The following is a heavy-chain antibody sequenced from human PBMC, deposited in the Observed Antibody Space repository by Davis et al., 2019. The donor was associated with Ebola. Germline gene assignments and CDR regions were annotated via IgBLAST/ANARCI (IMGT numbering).Heavy chain of an antibody. CDR3: ASSSDLTVAGFDY. J-gene: IGHJ4*02. Sequence: GGSLRLSCKVSGYSFTSYWSGWVRQLPGKGLEWMGIIYPGDSDTRYSPSFQGQVTISADKSISTAYLQWSSLKASDTAMYYCASSSDLTVAGFDYWGQGTLVTVSS. V-gene: IGHV5-51*01. CDR2: IYPGDSDT. D-gene: IGHD4-23*01. CDR1: GYSFTSYW.